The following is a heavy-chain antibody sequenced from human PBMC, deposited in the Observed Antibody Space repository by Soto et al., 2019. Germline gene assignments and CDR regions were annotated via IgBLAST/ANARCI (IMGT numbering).Heavy chain of an antibody. J-gene: IGHJ4*02. CDR2: IIPVLGVE. V-gene: IGHV1-69*02. CDR3: ASSTTGVYVFHD. Sequence: QVQLVQSGAEVKNPGSSVKVSCKGSGDTFTRSVISWVRQVTGQRLEWMGRIIPVLGVENHAQNFQGRVTVTADKSTSTAYLERKSLKSDDTAIYYCASSTTGVYVFHDWGQGTLVTVSS. CDR1: GDTFTRSV. D-gene: IGHD1-1*01.